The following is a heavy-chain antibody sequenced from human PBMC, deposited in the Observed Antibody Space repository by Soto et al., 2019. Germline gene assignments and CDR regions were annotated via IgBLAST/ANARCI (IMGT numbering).Heavy chain of an antibody. J-gene: IGHJ5*02. CDR2: IIPIFGTA. Sequence: ASVKVSCKASGGTFSSYAISWVRQAPGQGLEWMGGIIPIFGTANYAQKFQGRVTITADESTSTAYMELSSLRSEDTAVYYCARDAHYMTYYYDSSGYYPGYWFDPWGQGTLVTVSS. CDR1: GGTFSSYA. D-gene: IGHD3-22*01. CDR3: ARDAHYMTYYYDSSGYYPGYWFDP. V-gene: IGHV1-69*13.